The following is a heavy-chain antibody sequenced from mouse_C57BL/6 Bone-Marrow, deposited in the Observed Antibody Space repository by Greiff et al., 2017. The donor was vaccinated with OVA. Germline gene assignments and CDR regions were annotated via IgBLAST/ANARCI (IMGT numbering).Heavy chain of an antibody. J-gene: IGHJ4*01. CDR1: GYTFTSYW. V-gene: IGHV1-69*01. D-gene: IGHD1-1*01. CDR2: IDPSDSYT. Sequence: QVQLQQPGAELVMPGASVKLSCKASGYTFTSYWMHWVKQRPGQGLEWIGAIDPSDSYTNYNQKFKGKSTLTVDKSSSTAYMQLSSLTSEDSAVYYCAREAYYYGHYAMDYWGQGTSVTVAS. CDR3: AREAYYYGHYAMDY.